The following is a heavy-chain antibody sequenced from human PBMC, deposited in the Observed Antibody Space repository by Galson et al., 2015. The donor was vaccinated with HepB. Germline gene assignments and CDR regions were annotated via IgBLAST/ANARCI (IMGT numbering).Heavy chain of an antibody. D-gene: IGHD3-22*01. V-gene: IGHV1-58*01. J-gene: IGHJ4*02. Sequence: SCKASGFTFTSSAVQWVRQARGRRLEWIGWIVVGSGNTNYAQKFQERVTITRDMSTSTAYMELSSLRSEDTAVYYCAAEPDYYDSSGPFDYWGQGTLVTVSS. CDR2: IVVGSGNT. CDR1: GFTFTSSA. CDR3: AAEPDYYDSSGPFDY.